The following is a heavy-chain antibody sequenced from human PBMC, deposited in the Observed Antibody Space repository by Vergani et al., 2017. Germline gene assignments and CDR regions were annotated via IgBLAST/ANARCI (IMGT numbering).Heavy chain of an antibody. J-gene: IGHJ4*02. CDR3: ARVDILTGSTN. CDR1: GFTFSNSA. CDR2: ISGHGDRT. D-gene: IGHD3-9*01. V-gene: IGHV3-23*01. Sequence: EVHLLESGGGQVEAGGSLRLSCVASGFTFSNSAMSWVRQTSGKGLEWVSAISGHGDRTYYADSVKGRFTISRDNSKNTLYLQMNSLRAEDTAVYYCARVDILTGSTNWGQGTLVTVSS.